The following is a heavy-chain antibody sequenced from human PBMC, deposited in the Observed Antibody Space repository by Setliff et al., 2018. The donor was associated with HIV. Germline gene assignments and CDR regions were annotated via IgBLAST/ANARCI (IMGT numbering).Heavy chain of an antibody. D-gene: IGHD2-2*01. CDR2: IGSYSGYT. CDR1: GYTFTSYA. Sequence: GASVKVSCKASGYTFTSYAMNWVRQAPGQGLEWMGWIGSYSGYTIYAQKFQDRLTMTTDTSTTTASMELRSLRSDDTAVYYCVRGHCNSDKCWYTWFDPWGQGTLVTVSS. CDR3: VRGHCNSDKCWYTWFDP. J-gene: IGHJ5*02. V-gene: IGHV1-18*01.